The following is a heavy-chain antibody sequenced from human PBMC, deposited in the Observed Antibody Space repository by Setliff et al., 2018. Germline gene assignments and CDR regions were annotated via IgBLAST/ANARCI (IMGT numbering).Heavy chain of an antibody. CDR2: IYYSGNT. CDR1: GGSIDSHY. Sequence: KPSETLSLTCSVPGGSIDSHYWSWIRQPPGKGLEWIGSIYYSGNTNYNPSLKSRVTISIDTSKNQFSLKLSSVTAADTAVYHCARGKTFFGAFIRAFDIWGQGRMVTVSS. V-gene: IGHV4-59*11. J-gene: IGHJ3*02. D-gene: IGHD3-3*01. CDR3: ARGKTFFGAFIRAFDI.